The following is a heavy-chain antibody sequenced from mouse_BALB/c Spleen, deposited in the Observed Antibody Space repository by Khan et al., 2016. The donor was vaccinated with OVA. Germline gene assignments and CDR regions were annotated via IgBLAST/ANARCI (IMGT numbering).Heavy chain of an antibody. CDR3: ARAYYGNYREAMDY. D-gene: IGHD2-10*01. CDR2: IRGDGNT. J-gene: IGHJ4*01. V-gene: IGHV2-6-7*01. Sequence: VQLQESGPGLVAPSQSLSITCTVSGFSLTGYGVNWVRQPPGKGLEWLGMIRGDGNTDYNSALKSRLSISKDNSKSQVFLKMNSLQTDDTAMYYCARAYYGNYREAMDYWGQGTSVTVSS. CDR1: GFSLTGYG.